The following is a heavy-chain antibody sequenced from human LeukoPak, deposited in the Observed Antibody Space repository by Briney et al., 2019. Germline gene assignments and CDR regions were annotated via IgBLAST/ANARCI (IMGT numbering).Heavy chain of an antibody. D-gene: IGHD1-1*01. Sequence: SETLSLTCAVYGGSFSGYYWSWIRQPPGKGLEWIGEINHSGSTNYNPSLRSRVTISVDRPNNQFALTLNSVTAADTAVYFCARGGGGTYFPYLWGQGTLVTVSS. CDR1: GGSFSGYY. J-gene: IGHJ5*02. V-gene: IGHV4-34*01. CDR2: INHSGST. CDR3: ARGGGGTYFPYL.